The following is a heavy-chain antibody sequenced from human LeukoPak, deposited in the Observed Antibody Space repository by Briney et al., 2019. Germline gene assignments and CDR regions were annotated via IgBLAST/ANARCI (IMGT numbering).Heavy chain of an antibody. Sequence: PGGSLRLSCAASGFTVSSNYMSWVRQAPGKGLEWASVIYSGGSTYYADSVKGRSTISRDNSKNTLYLQMNSLRADDTAVYYCAKRRGLELTYYYHMDVWGKGTTVTVSS. D-gene: IGHD1-7*01. J-gene: IGHJ6*03. CDR1: GFTVSSNY. CDR2: IYSGGST. CDR3: AKRRGLELTYYYHMDV. V-gene: IGHV3-53*01.